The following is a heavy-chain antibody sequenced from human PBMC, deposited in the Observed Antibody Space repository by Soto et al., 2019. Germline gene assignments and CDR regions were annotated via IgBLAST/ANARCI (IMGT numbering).Heavy chain of an antibody. CDR2: VYYSGST. Sequence: PSETLSLTCNVSGASISSGGYYWSWIRQHPGKGLEWIGYVYYSGSTYYNPSLRSRLTISIDTSKNQFSLKLNSVTAADTAMYYCAPSEGRDLFEFWGQGTLVTVSS. J-gene: IGHJ4*02. CDR3: APSEGRDLFEF. CDR1: GASISSGGYY. V-gene: IGHV4-31*03.